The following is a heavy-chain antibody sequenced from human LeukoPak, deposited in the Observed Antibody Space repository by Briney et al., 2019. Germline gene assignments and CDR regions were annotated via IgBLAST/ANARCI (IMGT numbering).Heavy chain of an antibody. D-gene: IGHD6-19*01. CDR2: ISGSGGST. J-gene: IGHJ4*02. Sequence: AGGSLRLSCAASGFTVSSNYMSWVRQAPGKGLEWVSAISGSGGSTYYADSVKGRFTISRDNSKNTLYLQMNSLRAEDTAVYYCAKDRFRIEIEQWLPIFDYWGQGTLVTVSS. CDR1: GFTVSSNY. V-gene: IGHV3-23*01. CDR3: AKDRFRIEIEQWLPIFDY.